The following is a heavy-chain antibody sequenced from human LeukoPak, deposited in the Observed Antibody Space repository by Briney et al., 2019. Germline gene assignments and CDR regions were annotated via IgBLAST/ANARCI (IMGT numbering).Heavy chain of an antibody. D-gene: IGHD3-22*01. CDR1: GGSISSYY. V-gene: IGHV4-59*01. J-gene: IGHJ6*02. CDR2: IYYSGST. Sequence: PSETLSLTCTVSGGSISSYYWSWIRQPPGKGLEWIGYIYYSGSTNYNPSLKSRVTMSVDTSKNQFSLKLSSVTAADTAVYYCARGGRYYDSSGYYPAYYYYGMDVWGQGTTVTVSS. CDR3: ARGGRYYDSSGYYPAYYYYGMDV.